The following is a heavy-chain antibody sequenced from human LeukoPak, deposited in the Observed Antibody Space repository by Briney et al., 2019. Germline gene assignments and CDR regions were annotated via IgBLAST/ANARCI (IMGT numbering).Heavy chain of an antibody. J-gene: IGHJ4*02. CDR3: ARGEGYSYDYYFDY. D-gene: IGHD5-18*01. V-gene: IGHV4-34*01. CDR1: GGSFSGYY. Sequence: SETLSLTCAVYGGSFSGYYWSWIRQPPGKGLEWIGEINHSGSTNYNPSLKSRVTISVDTSKNQFSLKLSSVTAADTAVYYCARGEGYSYDYYFDYWGQGTLVIVSS. CDR2: INHSGST.